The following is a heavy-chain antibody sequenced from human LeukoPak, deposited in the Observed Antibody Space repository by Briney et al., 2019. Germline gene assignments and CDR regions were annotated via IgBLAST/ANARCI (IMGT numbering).Heavy chain of an antibody. J-gene: IGHJ4*02. Sequence: ASVKVSCKASGYTFTGYYMHWVRQAPGQGLEWMGWINPNSGGTNYAQKFQDRVTMTRDTSISTAYMELSRLRSDDTAVYYCARSQYQLQIIDYWGQGTLVTVSS. D-gene: IGHD2-2*01. V-gene: IGHV1-2*02. CDR3: ARSQYQLQIIDY. CDR1: GYTFTGYY. CDR2: INPNSGGT.